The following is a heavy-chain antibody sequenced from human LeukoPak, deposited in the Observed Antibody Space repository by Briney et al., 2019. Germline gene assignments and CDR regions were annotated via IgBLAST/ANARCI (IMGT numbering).Heavy chain of an antibody. CDR3: ATSDDAAGTS. V-gene: IGHV3-7*01. Sequence: GESLRLSCAASGFRFSTFWMSWVRQAPGKGLDWVANINQNGGVKHYVDSVKGRFTISRDNAKNSLYLQMTSLRAGDTAVYYCATSDDAAGTSWGQGTLVTVSS. CDR1: GFRFSTFW. J-gene: IGHJ5*02. CDR2: INQNGGVK. D-gene: IGHD6-25*01.